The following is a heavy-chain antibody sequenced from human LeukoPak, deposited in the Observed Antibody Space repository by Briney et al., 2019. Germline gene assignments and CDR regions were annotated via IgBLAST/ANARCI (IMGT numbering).Heavy chain of an antibody. CDR1: GFTFSSYA. D-gene: IGHD3-22*01. V-gene: IGHV3-30-3*01. CDR2: ISYDGSNK. Sequence: GGSLRLSCAASGFTFSSYAMHWVRQAPGKGLEWVAVISYDGSNKYYADSVKGRFTISRGNSKNTLYLQMNSLRAEDTAVYYCARCIVTYYYDSSGYLDYWGQGTLVTVSS. CDR3: ARCIVTYYYDSSGYLDY. J-gene: IGHJ4*02.